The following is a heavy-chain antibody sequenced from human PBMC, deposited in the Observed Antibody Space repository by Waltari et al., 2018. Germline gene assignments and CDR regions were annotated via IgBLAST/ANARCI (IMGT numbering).Heavy chain of an antibody. CDR1: GFTFSSYG. CDR3: AKDQGETYYDFWSGFDY. J-gene: IGHJ4*02. CDR2: IRYDGSNK. D-gene: IGHD3-3*01. V-gene: IGHV3-30*02. Sequence: QVQLVESGGGVVQPGGSLRLSCAASGFTFSSYGMHWARQAPGKGLEWVAFIRYDGSNKYYADSVKGRFTISRDNSKNTLYLQMNSLRAEDTAVYYCAKDQGETYYDFWSGFDYWGQGTLVTVSS.